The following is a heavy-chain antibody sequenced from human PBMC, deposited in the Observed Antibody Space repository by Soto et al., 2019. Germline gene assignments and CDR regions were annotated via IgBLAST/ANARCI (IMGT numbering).Heavy chain of an antibody. CDR1: GDTFNFYT. CDR2: FNPILDMS. J-gene: IGHJ4*02. D-gene: IGHD3-10*01. Sequence: QVHLVQSGAEVKKTGSSVKVSCKASGDTFNFYTINWLRQAPGQGLEWMGRFNPILDMSTYAHKFQGRVTVIADKSTSTAHMQLSSLRSDDTATYYCSTSYGSRGRPFDYWGQGPLVTVSS. V-gene: IGHV1-69*02. CDR3: STSYGSRGRPFDY.